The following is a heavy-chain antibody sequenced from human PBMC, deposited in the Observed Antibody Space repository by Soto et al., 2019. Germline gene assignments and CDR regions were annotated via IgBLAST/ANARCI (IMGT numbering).Heavy chain of an antibody. CDR2: LWYDGSGE. J-gene: IGHJ4*02. CDR3: ARGSVRFLEHFSKDYFDY. V-gene: IGHV3-33*08. Sequence: QVHLVESGGGVVQPGGSLRLSCAGSGFTFSDYGMHWVRQAPGKGLEWVAVLWYDGSGEYYTDSVRGRFTISRVNSKNTLYLQMNNLRDEDTGVYYCARGSVRFLEHFSKDYFDYWGQGTRVTVSS. CDR1: GFTFSDYG. D-gene: IGHD3-3*01.